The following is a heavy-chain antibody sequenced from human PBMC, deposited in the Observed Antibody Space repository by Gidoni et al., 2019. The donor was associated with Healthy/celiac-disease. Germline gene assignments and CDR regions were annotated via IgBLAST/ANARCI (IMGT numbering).Heavy chain of an antibody. J-gene: IGHJ4*02. CDR1: GFTFDDYA. CDR2: ISWNSGSI. Sequence: EVQLVESGGGLVQTGRSLRLPCAASGFTFDDYAMHWVRQAPGKGLEWCSGISWNSGSICYADSVKGRFTIARDNAKNSLYLQMNRLRAEDTALYYCAKDEVGAMDYWGQGTLVTVSS. V-gene: IGHV3-9*01. D-gene: IGHD3-16*01. CDR3: AKDEVGAMDY.